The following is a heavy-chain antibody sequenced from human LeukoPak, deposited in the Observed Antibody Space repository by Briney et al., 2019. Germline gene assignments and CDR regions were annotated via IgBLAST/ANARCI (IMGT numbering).Heavy chain of an antibody. Sequence: GGSLRLSCAASGFTFSSYAMSWVRQAPGKGLEWVSAISGSGGSTYYADSVKGRFTISRDNSKNTLYLQMNSLRAEDTAVYYCAKDGVLGAAAGTFFDYGGQGTLVTVSA. V-gene: IGHV3-23*01. J-gene: IGHJ4*02. D-gene: IGHD6-13*01. CDR1: GFTFSSYA. CDR2: ISGSGGST. CDR3: AKDGVLGAAAGTFFDY.